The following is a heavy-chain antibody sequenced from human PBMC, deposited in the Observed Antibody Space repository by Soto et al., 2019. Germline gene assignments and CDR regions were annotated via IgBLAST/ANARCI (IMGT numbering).Heavy chain of an antibody. J-gene: IGHJ4*02. V-gene: IGHV3-48*01. CDR2: ISANSGTI. CDR1: GFTFSGYS. D-gene: IGHD4-17*01. CDR3: ARDPPTTVTSSFDV. Sequence: EVQLVESGGGLVQPGGSLRLSCVGSGFTFSGYSMNWVRRAPGRGLEWVSYISANSGTIYYADSVKGRFTISRDNAKNSLSLEMNSLRAEDTALYYCARDPPTTVTSSFDVWVQGTLVAVSS.